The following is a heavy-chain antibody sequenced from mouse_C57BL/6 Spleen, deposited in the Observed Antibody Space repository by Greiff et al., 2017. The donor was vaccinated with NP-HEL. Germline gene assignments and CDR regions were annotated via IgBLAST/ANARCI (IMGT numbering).Heavy chain of an antibody. CDR1: GFSLTSYG. CDR3: DKPYSYDGPYAMDY. J-gene: IGHJ4*01. V-gene: IGHV2-2*01. D-gene: IGHD2-12*01. Sequence: VQVVESGPGLVQPSQSLSITCTVSGFSLTSYGVHWVRQSPGKGLEWLGVIWSGGSTDYNAAFISRLSISKDNSKSQVFFKMNSLQADDTAIYYCDKPYSYDGPYAMDYWGQGTSVTVSS. CDR2: IWSGGST.